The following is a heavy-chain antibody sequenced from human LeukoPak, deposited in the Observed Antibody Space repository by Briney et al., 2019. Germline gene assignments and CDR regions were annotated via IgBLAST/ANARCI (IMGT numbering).Heavy chain of an antibody. D-gene: IGHD2-15*01. J-gene: IGHJ4*02. CDR3: ARDGGYCSGGTCYSTH. V-gene: IGHV3-7*03. CDR1: GFTFSDYR. Sequence: PGGSLRLSCAASGFTFSDYRMTWVRQAPGKGLEWVANIKQDGSEIHYVDSVKGRFTISRGNAKNSLYLQMNCLRAEDTAVYYCARDGGYCSGGTCYSTHWGQGTLVTVSS. CDR2: IKQDGSEI.